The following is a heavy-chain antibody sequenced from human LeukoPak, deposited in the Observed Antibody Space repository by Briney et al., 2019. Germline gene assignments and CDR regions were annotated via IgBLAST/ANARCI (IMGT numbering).Heavy chain of an antibody. D-gene: IGHD2-2*01. CDR3: ARNAVPDRPFSGMDV. Sequence: SVKVSCKASGGTFSSYAISWVRQAPGQGLEWMGGIIPIFGTANYAQKFQGRVTITADESTSTAYMELSSLRSEDTAVYYCARNAVPDRPFSGMDVWGQGTTVTVSS. J-gene: IGHJ6*02. CDR2: IIPIFGTA. CDR1: GGTFSSYA. V-gene: IGHV1-69*13.